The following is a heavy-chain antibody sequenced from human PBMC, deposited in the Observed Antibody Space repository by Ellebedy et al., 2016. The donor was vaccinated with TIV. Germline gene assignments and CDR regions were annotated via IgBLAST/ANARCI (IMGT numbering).Heavy chain of an antibody. D-gene: IGHD4-17*01. CDR3: TRRMGTTVTTRFDY. CDR2: ISSTGWTT. Sequence: GGSLRLXXVASGFTFDNYAMSWVRQAPGKGLEWVSTISSTGWTTHYADSVKGRFTISRDNAKNSLYLQMDSLRVEDTAVYYCTRRMGTTVTTRFDYWGHGTLVTVSS. J-gene: IGHJ4*01. V-gene: IGHV3-23*01. CDR1: GFTFDNYA.